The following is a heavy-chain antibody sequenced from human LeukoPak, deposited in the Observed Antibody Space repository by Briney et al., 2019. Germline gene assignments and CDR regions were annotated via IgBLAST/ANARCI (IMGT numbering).Heavy chain of an antibody. J-gene: IGHJ5*02. CDR1: GYTFTSNY. CDR3: ARGKSSSWPTPYNWFDP. CDR2: IYPRDGST. V-gene: IGHV1-46*01. D-gene: IGHD6-13*01. Sequence: ASVKVSCKASGYTFTSNYIHWVRQAPGQGLEWMGMIYPRDGSTSYAQKFQGRVTVTRDTSTSTVHMELSSLRSEDTAVYYCARGKSSSWPTPYNWFDPWGQGTLVTVSS.